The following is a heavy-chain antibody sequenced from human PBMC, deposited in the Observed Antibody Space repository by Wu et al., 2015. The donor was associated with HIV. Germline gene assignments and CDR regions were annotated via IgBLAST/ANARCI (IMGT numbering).Heavy chain of an antibody. CDR3: ARVDSPMALYFFDQ. J-gene: IGHJ4*02. Sequence: QVQLVQSGPEVRKPGASVKVSCKASGYTFINYGMSWVRQAPGQGLEWMGWISAYNGNTNSAQRLQGRVTLTTDTSATTAYMELSSLTFEDTAVYYCARVDSPMALYFFDQWGQGTLVTVSS. CDR1: GYTFINYG. V-gene: IGHV1-18*01. D-gene: IGHD5-18*01. CDR2: ISAYNGNT.